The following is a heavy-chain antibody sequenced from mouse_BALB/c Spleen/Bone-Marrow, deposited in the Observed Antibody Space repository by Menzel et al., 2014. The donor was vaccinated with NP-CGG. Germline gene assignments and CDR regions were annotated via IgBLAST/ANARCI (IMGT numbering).Heavy chain of an antibody. CDR3: ARPMINTYFDH. CDR1: GFTFSNYG. Sequence: EVMLVESGGDLVKPGGSLKLSCAASGFTFSNYGMSWVRQTPDKRLEWVATISSGGSYTYYPDSVKGRLTISRDNAKNTLYLQMSSLKSEDTAMYYCARPMINTYFDHWGQGTTLTASS. CDR2: ISSGGSYT. J-gene: IGHJ2*01. V-gene: IGHV5-6*01. D-gene: IGHD2-4*01.